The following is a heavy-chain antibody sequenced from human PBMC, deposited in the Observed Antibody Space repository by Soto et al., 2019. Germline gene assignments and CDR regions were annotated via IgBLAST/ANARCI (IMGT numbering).Heavy chain of an antibody. CDR2: IKQDGSEK. CDR3: ARDPVAGRRPIDY. D-gene: IGHD6-19*01. CDR1: GFTFSSYW. Sequence: EVQLVESGRGLVQPGGALRLSCAASGFTFSSYWMSCVRQAPGKGLEWGANIKQDGSEKYYVDSVKGRFTISRENAKNSLYLQMNSLRAEDTDVYYCARDPVAGRRPIDYWGQVTLVTVSS. V-gene: IGHV3-7*04. J-gene: IGHJ4*02.